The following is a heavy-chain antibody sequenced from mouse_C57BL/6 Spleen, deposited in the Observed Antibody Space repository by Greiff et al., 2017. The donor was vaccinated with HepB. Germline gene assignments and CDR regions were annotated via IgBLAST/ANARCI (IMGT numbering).Heavy chain of an antibody. Sequence: QVQLQQLGAELVRPGSSVKLSCKASGYTFTSYWMHWVKQRPIQGLEWIGNIDPSDSETHYNQKFKDKATLTVDKSSSTAYMQLSSLTSEDSAVYYCARGNWDPYWYFDVWGTGTTVTVSS. J-gene: IGHJ1*03. D-gene: IGHD4-1*01. V-gene: IGHV1-52*01. CDR1: GYTFTSYW. CDR3: ARGNWDPYWYFDV. CDR2: IDPSDSET.